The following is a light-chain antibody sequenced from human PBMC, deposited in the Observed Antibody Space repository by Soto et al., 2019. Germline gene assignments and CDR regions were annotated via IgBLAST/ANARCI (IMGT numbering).Light chain of an antibody. CDR1: QGISNY. V-gene: IGKV1-27*01. CDR3: QKYNSALT. Sequence: EIQMTQSPSSLSAAVGDRVTITCRARQGISNYLAWYQQKPGKVPKLLIYAASTLQSGVPYRFSGSGSGTHFTLTISSLQPEDVATYYCQKYNSALTFGGGTKVEIK. J-gene: IGKJ4*01. CDR2: AAS.